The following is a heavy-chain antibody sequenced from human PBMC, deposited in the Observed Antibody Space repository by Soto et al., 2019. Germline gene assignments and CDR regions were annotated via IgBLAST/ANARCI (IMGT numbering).Heavy chain of an antibody. D-gene: IGHD3-3*01. V-gene: IGHV3-30-3*01. J-gene: IGHJ5*02. Sequence: QVQLVESGGGVVQPGRSLRLSCAASGFTFSSYAMHWVRQAPGKGLEWVAVISYDGSNKYYADSVKGRFTISRDNSKNTLYLQMNSLRAEDTAVYYCARGGVKTNYDFWSGYSDWFDPWGQGTLVTVSS. CDR1: GFTFSSYA. CDR3: ARGGVKTNYDFWSGYSDWFDP. CDR2: ISYDGSNK.